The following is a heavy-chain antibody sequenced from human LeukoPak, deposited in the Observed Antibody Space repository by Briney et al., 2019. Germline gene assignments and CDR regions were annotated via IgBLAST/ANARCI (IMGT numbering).Heavy chain of an antibody. CDR2: ISSSGSTI. V-gene: IGHV3-48*03. CDR3: ARGQTGGTIVGASDY. D-gene: IGHD1-26*01. Sequence: GGSLRLSCAASGFTFSSYEMNWVRQAPGKGLEWVSYISSSGSTIYCADSVKGRFTISRDNAKNSLYLQMNSLRAEDTAVYYCARGQTGGTIVGASDYWGQGTLVTVSS. J-gene: IGHJ4*02. CDR1: GFTFSSYE.